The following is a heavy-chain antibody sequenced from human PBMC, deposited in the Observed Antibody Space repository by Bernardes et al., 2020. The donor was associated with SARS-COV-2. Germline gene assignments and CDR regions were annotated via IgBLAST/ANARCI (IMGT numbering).Heavy chain of an antibody. J-gene: IGHJ6*02. D-gene: IGHD3-3*01. CDR2: IYHSGST. CDR3: ARDLQRITIFGVVIYHGSGGMDV. CDR1: GYSISSGYY. Sequence: SETLSLTCAVSGYSISSGYYWGWIRQPPGKGLEWIGSIYHSGSTYYNPSLKSRVTISVDTSKNQFSLKLSSVTAADTAVYYCARDLQRITIFGVVIYHGSGGMDVWGQGTTVTVSS. V-gene: IGHV4-38-2*02.